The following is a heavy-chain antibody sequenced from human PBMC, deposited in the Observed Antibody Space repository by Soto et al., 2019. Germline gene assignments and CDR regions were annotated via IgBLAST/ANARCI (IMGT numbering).Heavy chain of an antibody. Sequence: QITLKESGPTLVNPTQPLTLTCTFSGFSLSTSGVGVGWIRQPPGKALEWLALIYWDDDKRYSPSLKSRLTITKDTSKDQVVLTMTNMDPVDTASYYSAHRWGDYGDYARFDNWGQGTLVTVSS. V-gene: IGHV2-5*02. CDR2: IYWDDDK. D-gene: IGHD4-17*01. CDR3: AHRWGDYGDYARFDN. CDR1: GFSLSTSGVG. J-gene: IGHJ5*02.